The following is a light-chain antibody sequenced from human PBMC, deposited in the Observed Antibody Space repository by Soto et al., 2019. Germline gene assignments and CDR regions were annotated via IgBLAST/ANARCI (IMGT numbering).Light chain of an antibody. CDR3: QQYNKWTLT. J-gene: IGKJ1*01. CDR2: GAS. Sequence: EIVMTQSPATLSVSPGDRATLSCRASQSVSIDLAWYQQTPGQAPRIIIYGASTRATGIPVRFSGSASGTECTLTISSLQSEDVTVYYCQQYNKWTLTFGQGTKVDIK. V-gene: IGKV3-15*01. CDR1: QSVSID.